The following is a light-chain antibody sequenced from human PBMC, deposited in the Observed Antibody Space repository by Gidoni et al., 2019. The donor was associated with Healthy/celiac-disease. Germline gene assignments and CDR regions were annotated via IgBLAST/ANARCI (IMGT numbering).Light chain of an antibody. J-gene: IGKJ1*01. V-gene: IGKV3-20*01. Sequence: EIVLTQSPGTLSLSPGERATLSCRASQSVGSNYLTWYQQKPGQAPRLLIYGASSRATGIPDRFSGSGSGTDFTLTISRLEPEDFAVYYCQQYGSSPPMWTFGQGTKVEIK. CDR3: QQYGSSPPMWT. CDR2: GAS. CDR1: QSVGSNY.